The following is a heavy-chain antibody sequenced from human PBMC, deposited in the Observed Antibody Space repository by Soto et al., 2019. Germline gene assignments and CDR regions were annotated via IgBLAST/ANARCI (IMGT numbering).Heavy chain of an antibody. Sequence: HVQLQESGPGLVKPSETLSLICTVSGDSIRSYYWSWIRQPPGKGLEWLGFIYYTGSTNYNPPLKTRVTISVDTSKNQLSLKLISVTAADTAVYYCARRAGAVPGRIDFWGQGTLVTVSS. CDR2: IYYTGST. J-gene: IGHJ4*02. CDR1: GDSIRSYY. D-gene: IGHD6-19*01. V-gene: IGHV4-59*08. CDR3: ARRAGAVPGRIDF.